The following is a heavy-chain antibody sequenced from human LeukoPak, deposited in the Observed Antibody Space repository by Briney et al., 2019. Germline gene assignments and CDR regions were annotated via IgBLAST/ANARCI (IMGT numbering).Heavy chain of an antibody. CDR3: ARAVTVVTRGGLVFDY. J-gene: IGHJ4*02. Sequence: PGGSLRLSCAASGFTFSSYSMNWVRQAPGKGLEWVSYISSSSNTIYYAYSVKGRFTISRDNAKNSLFLQMNSPRDEDTSVYYCARAVTVVTRGGLVFDYWGQGTLVTVSS. CDR2: ISSSSNTI. CDR1: GFTFSSYS. D-gene: IGHD2-21*02. V-gene: IGHV3-48*02.